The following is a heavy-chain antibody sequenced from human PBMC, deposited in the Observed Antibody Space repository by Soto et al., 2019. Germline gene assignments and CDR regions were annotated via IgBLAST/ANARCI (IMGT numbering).Heavy chain of an antibody. CDR2: IYHSGST. J-gene: IGHJ5*02. CDR3: ARGVMVELRRGNQNWFDP. D-gene: IGHD1-7*01. CDR1: GYSISSGYY. V-gene: IGHV4-38-2*01. Sequence: ESLSLTCAVSGYSISSGYYWCWIRQPPGKGLEWIVSIYHSGSTYYNPSLKSRVTISVDTSKNQFSLKLSSVTAADTAVYYCARGVMVELRRGNQNWFDPWGQGTPVTVSS.